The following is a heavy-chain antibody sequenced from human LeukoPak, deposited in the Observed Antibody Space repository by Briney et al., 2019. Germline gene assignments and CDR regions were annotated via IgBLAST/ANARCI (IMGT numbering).Heavy chain of an antibody. V-gene: IGHV1-69*05. CDR3: ARTTVNLNWFDP. CDR2: IIPIFGTA. D-gene: IGHD4-17*01. CDR1: GGTFSSYA. J-gene: IGHJ5*02. Sequence: SVRVSCKASGGTFSSYAISWVRQAPGQGLEWMGGIIPIFGTANYAQKFQGRVTITTDESTSTACMELSSLRSEDTAVYYCARTTVNLNWFDPWGQGTLVTVSP.